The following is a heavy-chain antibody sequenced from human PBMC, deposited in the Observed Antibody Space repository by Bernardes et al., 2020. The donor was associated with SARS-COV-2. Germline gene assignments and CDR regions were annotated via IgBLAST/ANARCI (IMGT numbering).Heavy chain of an antibody. CDR2: IKRDGSGE. D-gene: IGHD2-2*01. CDR3: ARVYRDARGFVLDF. Sequence: GGSLRLSCAASGFVFSNSWMSWVRQAPGKGLEWVANIKRDGSGEDYAISVKGRFTISRDNAKNSVYLQMNSLRVEDTAVYFCARVYRDARGFVLDFWGQGTLGAVSS. J-gene: IGHJ4*02. V-gene: IGHV3-7*01. CDR1: GFVFSNSW.